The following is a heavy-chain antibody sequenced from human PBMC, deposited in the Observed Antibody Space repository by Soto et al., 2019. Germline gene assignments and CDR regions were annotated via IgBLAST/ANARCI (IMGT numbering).Heavy chain of an antibody. D-gene: IGHD1-1*01. J-gene: IGHJ4*02. CDR1: GYTFSDYY. CDR3: ARDPETAKPEGVDF. CDR2: INPNSGGT. V-gene: IGHV1-2*02. Sequence: QVQLVQSGAEVRKPGASVKVSCKASGYTFSDYYIHWVRQAPGHGLEWMGWINPNSGGTKYAPKFQGGDTMTRDMSITTAYLELSRLRSGDTAVYYCARDPETAKPEGVDFWGQGTLVTVSS.